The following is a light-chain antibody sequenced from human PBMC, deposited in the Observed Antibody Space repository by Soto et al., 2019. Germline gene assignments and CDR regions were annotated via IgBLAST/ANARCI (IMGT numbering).Light chain of an antibody. V-gene: IGLV2-8*01. Sequence: QSALTQPPSASGSPGQSVTISCTGTSSDVGGYNYVSWYQQHPGKAPKLMIYEVSKRPSGVPDRFSGSKSGNTASLTVSGLQDEDEADYYCSSYAGSNNLGVFGGGTKLTVL. CDR1: SSDVGGYNY. CDR2: EVS. CDR3: SSYAGSNNLGV. J-gene: IGLJ2*01.